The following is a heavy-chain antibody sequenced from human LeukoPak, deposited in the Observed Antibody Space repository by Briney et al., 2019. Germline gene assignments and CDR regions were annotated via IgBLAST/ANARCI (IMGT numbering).Heavy chain of an antibody. CDR2: IIPILGIA. CDR1: GGTFSSYA. Sequence: SVKVSCKTSGGTFSSYAISWVRQAPGQGLEWMGRIIPILGIANYAQKFQGRVTITADKSTSTAYMELSSLRSEDTAVYYCARDHTQYSSGWYHTDYWGQGTLVTVSS. V-gene: IGHV1-69*04. CDR3: ARDHTQYSSGWYHTDY. D-gene: IGHD6-19*01. J-gene: IGHJ4*02.